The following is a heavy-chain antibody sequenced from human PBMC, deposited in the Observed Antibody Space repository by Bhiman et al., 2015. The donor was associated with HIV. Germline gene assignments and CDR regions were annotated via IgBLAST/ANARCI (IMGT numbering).Heavy chain of an antibody. V-gene: IGHV3-30*18. CDR1: GFTFSSFG. J-gene: IGHJ3*02. D-gene: IGHD3-3*01. Sequence: QVQLVESGGGVVQPGRSLRLSCAASGFTFSSFGMHWVRQAPGKGLEWVAVISYDGNNKYYADSVKGRFTISRENSKNTLYLQMNGLRADDTAVYYCAKDLGDSENEEWASDYYDFGRDYPGQDPRGVVGAFDIWGHGTMVHRLF. CDR3: AKDLGDSENEEWASDYYDFGRDYPGQDPRGVVGAFDI. CDR2: ISYDGNNK.